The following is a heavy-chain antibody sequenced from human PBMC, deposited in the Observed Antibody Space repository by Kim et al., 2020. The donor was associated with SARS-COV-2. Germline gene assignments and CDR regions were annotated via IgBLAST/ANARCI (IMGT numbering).Heavy chain of an antibody. J-gene: IGHJ4*02. V-gene: IGHV1-69*06. CDR3: AREPRYSGYDAFDY. D-gene: IGHD5-12*01. CDR1: GGTFSSYA. CDR2: IIPIFGTA. Sequence: SVKVSCKASGGTFSSYAISWVRQAPGQGLEWMGGIIPIFGTANYAQKFQGRVTITADKSTSTAYMELSSLRSEDTAVYYCAREPRYSGYDAFDYWGQGTLVTVSS.